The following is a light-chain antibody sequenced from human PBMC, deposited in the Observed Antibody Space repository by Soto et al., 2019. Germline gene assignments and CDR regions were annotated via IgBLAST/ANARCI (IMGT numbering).Light chain of an antibody. CDR3: QQLNSYPST. V-gene: IGKV1-9*01. CDR2: GAS. Sequence: DIQLTQDPSFLSASVGDRVTITCRASQGISSYLAWYQQKPWKAPKFLIHGASTLQSGIPSRVSGSGSVTEFTLTISILQPEDLETYHCQQLNSYPSTFCGGTMWAIK. J-gene: IGKJ4*01. CDR1: QGISSY.